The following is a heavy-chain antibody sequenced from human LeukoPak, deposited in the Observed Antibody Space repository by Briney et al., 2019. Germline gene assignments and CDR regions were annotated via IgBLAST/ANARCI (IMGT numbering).Heavy chain of an antibody. CDR3: ATSPVNYDSSGTKYFQH. V-gene: IGHV1-46*01. CDR2: INPSGGST. D-gene: IGHD3-22*01. Sequence: ASVKVSCKASGYTFTSYYMHWVQQAPGQGLEWMGIINPSGGSTSYAQKFQGRVTMTRDTSTSTVYMELSSLRSEDTAVYYCATSPVNYDSSGTKYFQHWGQGTLVTVSS. J-gene: IGHJ1*01. CDR1: GYTFTSYY.